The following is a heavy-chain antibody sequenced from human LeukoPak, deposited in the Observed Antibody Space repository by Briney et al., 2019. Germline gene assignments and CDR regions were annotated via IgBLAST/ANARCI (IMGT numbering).Heavy chain of an antibody. CDR2: IYYSGST. V-gene: IGHV4-59*12. CDR1: GGSISSYY. D-gene: IGHD5-18*01. CDR3: AREGGKYRRYYFDY. J-gene: IGHJ4*02. Sequence: SETLSLTCTVSGGSISSYYWSWIRQPPGKGLEWIGYIYYSGSTNYNPSLKSRVTISVDTSKNQFSLKLSSVTAADTAVYYCAREGGKYRRYYFDYWGQGTLVTVSS.